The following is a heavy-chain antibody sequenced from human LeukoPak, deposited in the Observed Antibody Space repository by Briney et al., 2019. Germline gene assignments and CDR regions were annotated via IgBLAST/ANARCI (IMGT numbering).Heavy chain of an antibody. CDR3: ARADMARGVPFDY. Sequence: GASVKVSCKASGYTFTGYYMHWVRQAPGQGLEWMGWINPNSGGTNYAQKFQGWVTMTRDTSISTAYMELSRLRSDDTAVYYCARADMARGVPFDYWGQGTLVTVSS. CDR2: INPNSGGT. D-gene: IGHD3-10*01. CDR1: GYTFTGYY. V-gene: IGHV1-2*04. J-gene: IGHJ4*02.